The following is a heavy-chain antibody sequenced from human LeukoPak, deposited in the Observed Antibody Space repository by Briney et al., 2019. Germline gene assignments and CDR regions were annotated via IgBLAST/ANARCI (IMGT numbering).Heavy chain of an antibody. CDR1: GGSISSSSYY. J-gene: IGHJ4*02. CDR2: IYYSGST. Sequence: SETLSLTCTVSGGSISSSSYYWGWIRQPPGKGLEWIGSIYYSGSTYYNPSLKSRVTISVDTSKNQFSLKLSSVTAADTAVYYCARVMTAMTFDYWGQGTLVTVSS. V-gene: IGHV4-39*07. D-gene: IGHD2-21*02. CDR3: ARVMTAMTFDY.